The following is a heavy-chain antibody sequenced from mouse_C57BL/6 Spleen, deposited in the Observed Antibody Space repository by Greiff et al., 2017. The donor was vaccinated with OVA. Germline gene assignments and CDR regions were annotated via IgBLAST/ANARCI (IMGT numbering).Heavy chain of an antibody. V-gene: IGHV1-7*01. D-gene: IGHD2-3*01. Sequence: QVQLKESGAELAKPGASVKLSCKASGYTFTSYWLHWVKQRPGQGLEWIGYINPSSGYTKYNQKFQDKATLTADKSSSTAYMPLSSLTYEDSAVYYCAREDGMSPDYWYFDVWCTGTTVTVSS. J-gene: IGHJ1*03. CDR1: GYTFTSYW. CDR2: INPSSGYT. CDR3: AREDGMSPDYWYFDV.